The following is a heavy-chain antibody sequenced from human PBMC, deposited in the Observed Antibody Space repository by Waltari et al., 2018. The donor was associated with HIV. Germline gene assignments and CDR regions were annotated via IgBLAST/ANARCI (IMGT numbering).Heavy chain of an antibody. CDR3: ARKGVRGIITLFDY. Sequence: VQLVQSGAEVQKPGASVKVSCTASGYTFTNSGFSWVRQAPGQGLEWMGWISAYNGSTNYAQKVQGRVTMTPDTSTRTADLELRSLRSDDTAVYYCARKGVRGIITLFDYWGQGTLVTVSS. D-gene: IGHD3-10*01. V-gene: IGHV1-18*01. CDR1: GYTFTNSG. J-gene: IGHJ4*01. CDR2: ISAYNGST.